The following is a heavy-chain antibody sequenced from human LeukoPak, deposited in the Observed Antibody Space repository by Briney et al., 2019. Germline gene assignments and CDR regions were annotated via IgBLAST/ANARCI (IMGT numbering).Heavy chain of an antibody. Sequence: PGGSLRLSCAASGFTFSGYSMNWVRQAPGKGLEWVSYITSSSSAIYYADSVKGRFTVSRDNGKNSLYLQMNSLRDEDTAVYYCARDACGYSDRGFDPWGQGTLVTVSS. D-gene: IGHD5-12*01. J-gene: IGHJ5*02. CDR3: ARDACGYSDRGFDP. CDR1: GFTFSGYS. V-gene: IGHV3-48*02. CDR2: ITSSSSAI.